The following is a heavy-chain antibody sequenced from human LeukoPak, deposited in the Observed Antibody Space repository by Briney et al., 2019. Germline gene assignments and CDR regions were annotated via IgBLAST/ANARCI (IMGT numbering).Heavy chain of an antibody. V-gene: IGHV4-59*06. CDR1: GGSFSSYY. Sequence: SETLSFTCTFYGGSFSSYYWSWVRQHPGKGLEWIGYIYYSGSTYYNPSLKSRVTISVDTSKNQFSLKLSSVTAADTAVYYCARDSLRHPLDYWGQGTLVTVSS. CDR3: ARDSLRHPLDY. D-gene: IGHD5-24*01. J-gene: IGHJ4*02. CDR2: IYYSGST.